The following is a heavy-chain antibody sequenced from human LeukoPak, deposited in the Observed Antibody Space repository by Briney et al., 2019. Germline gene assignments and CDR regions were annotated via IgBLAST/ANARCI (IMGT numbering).Heavy chain of an antibody. CDR1: GGTFSSYA. V-gene: IGHV1-69*01. Sequence: SVKVSCKASGGTFSSYAISWVRQAPGQGLEGMGGIIPIFGTANYAQKFQGRVTITADESPRTAYMELSSLRSEDTAVYYCARSHWAAVGPIDAFDIWGQGTMVTVSS. CDR2: IIPIFGTA. D-gene: IGHD6-25*01. J-gene: IGHJ3*02. CDR3: ARSHWAAVGPIDAFDI.